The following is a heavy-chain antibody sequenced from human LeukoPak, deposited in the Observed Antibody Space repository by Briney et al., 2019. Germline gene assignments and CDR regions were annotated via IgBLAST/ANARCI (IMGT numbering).Heavy chain of an antibody. D-gene: IGHD5-18*01. CDR3: VAEALWLLGGFDY. CDR1: GYTFTGYY. J-gene: IGHJ4*02. CDR2: INPNSGGT. V-gene: IGHV1-2*04. Sequence: ASVKVSCKASGYTFTGYYMHWVRQAPGQGLEWMGWINPNSGGTNYAQKFQGWVTMTRDTSISTAYMELSSLRSEDTAVYYCVAEALWLLGGFDYWGQGTLVIVSS.